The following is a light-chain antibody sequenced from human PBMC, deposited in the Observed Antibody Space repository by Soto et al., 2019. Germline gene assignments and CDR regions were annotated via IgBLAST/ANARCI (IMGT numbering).Light chain of an antibody. CDR2: DAS. CDR3: QQYNSYSST. Sequence: DIQMTQSPSTLSASVGDRVTITCRASQNINSWLAWYQQKPGKAPKSLIYDASSLESGAPSRFSGSGSGTEFTLTISSLQPDDFATYYCQQYNSYSSTFGQGTKVDIK. CDR1: QNINSW. V-gene: IGKV1-5*01. J-gene: IGKJ1*01.